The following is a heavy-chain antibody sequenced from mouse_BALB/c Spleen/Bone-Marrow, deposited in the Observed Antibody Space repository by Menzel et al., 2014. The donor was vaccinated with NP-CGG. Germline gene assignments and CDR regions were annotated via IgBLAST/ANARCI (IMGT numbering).Heavy chain of an antibody. D-gene: IGHD2-1*01. CDR3: ARTYYGNYAWFAY. Sequence: VKLMEPGAELVKPGAPVKLSCKASGYTFTSYWMNWVKQRPGRGLEWIGRIDPSDSETHYNQKFKDKATLTVDKSSSTAYIQLSSLTSEDSAVYYCARTYYGNYAWFAYWGQGTLVTVSA. V-gene: IGHV1-69*02. J-gene: IGHJ3*01. CDR1: GYTFTSYW. CDR2: IDPSDSET.